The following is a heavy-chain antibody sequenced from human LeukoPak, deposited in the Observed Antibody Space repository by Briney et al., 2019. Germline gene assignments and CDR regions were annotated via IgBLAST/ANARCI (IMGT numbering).Heavy chain of an antibody. CDR3: ARDVRYYGSGTYYNVDYFDY. D-gene: IGHD3-10*01. CDR1: GFTFSSYA. CDR2: IPFDGSNK. Sequence: GGSLRLSCAASGFTFSSYAMHWVRQAQAKGRGWVAVIPFDGSNKYYADSVKGRFTISRDNSQNTLYLQMNSLRAEDTAVYYCARDVRYYGSGTYYNVDYFDYWGQGTLVTVSS. V-gene: IGHV3-30*04. J-gene: IGHJ4*02.